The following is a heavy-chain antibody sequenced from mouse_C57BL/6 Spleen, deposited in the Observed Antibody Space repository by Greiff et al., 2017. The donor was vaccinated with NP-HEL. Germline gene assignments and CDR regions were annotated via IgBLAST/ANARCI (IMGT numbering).Heavy chain of an antibody. Sequence: EVKVVESGGGLVKPGGSLKLSCAASGFTFSSYAMSWVRQTPEKRLEWVATISDGGSYTYYPDNVKGRFTISRDNAKNNLYLQMSHLKSEDTAMYYCARDGIYYYGSSSGFAYWGQGTLVTVSA. CDR3: ARDGIYYYGSSSGFAY. V-gene: IGHV5-4*01. J-gene: IGHJ3*01. CDR1: GFTFSSYA. D-gene: IGHD1-1*01. CDR2: ISDGGSYT.